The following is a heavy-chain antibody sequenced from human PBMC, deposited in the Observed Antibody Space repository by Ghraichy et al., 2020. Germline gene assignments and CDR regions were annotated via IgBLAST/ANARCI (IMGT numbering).Heavy chain of an antibody. CDR3: VKDSYCSGSTCYTYHLDF. D-gene: IGHD2-15*01. CDR1: GFTFNALS. J-gene: IGHJ4*02. V-gene: IGHV3-43*01. CDR2: ITSDGSKT. Sequence: GGSLRLSCATSGFTFNALSMHWVRQVPGRGLKWVALITSDGSKTFYADSVKGRFTISRDNSRNSLYLQMNSLTSEDSALYYCVKDSYCSGSTCYTYHLDFWGQGTLVTVSS.